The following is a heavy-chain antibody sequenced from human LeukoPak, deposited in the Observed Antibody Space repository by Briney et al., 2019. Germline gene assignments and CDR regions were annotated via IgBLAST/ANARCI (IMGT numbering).Heavy chain of an antibody. Sequence: GGSLRLSCAASGFTVRSNYMSWVRQVPGKGLEWVSAISGSGGSTYYADSVKGRFTISRDNSKNTLYLQMNSLRAEDTAVYYCAKDLREVLRYFDWLFYPFDYWGQGTLVTVSS. CDR2: ISGSGGST. CDR3: AKDLREVLRYFDWLFYPFDY. D-gene: IGHD3-9*01. V-gene: IGHV3-23*01. J-gene: IGHJ4*02. CDR1: GFTVRSNY.